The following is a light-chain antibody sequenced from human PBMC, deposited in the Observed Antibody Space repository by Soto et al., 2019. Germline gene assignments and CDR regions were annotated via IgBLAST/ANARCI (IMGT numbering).Light chain of an antibody. CDR2: GAS. Sequence: IVMTQSPATLSVSRGESATLSGRASLRVSNNLAWYQKNSGQAHRLLIYGASTRATGIPARFSGSGSGTEVTLSISSLQSEEFACYYCQQYNNWLTFGQGTRVDIK. CDR1: LRVSNN. CDR3: QQYNNWLT. V-gene: IGKV3-15*01. J-gene: IGKJ1*01.